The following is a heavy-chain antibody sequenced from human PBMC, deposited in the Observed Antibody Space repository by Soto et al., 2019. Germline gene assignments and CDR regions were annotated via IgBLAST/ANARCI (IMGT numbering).Heavy chain of an antibody. CDR3: ARHVSGVSGYGYYFDY. J-gene: IGHJ4*02. D-gene: IGHD5-12*01. Sequence: SETLSLTCTVSGGSISSSSYYWGWIRQPPGKGLEWIGSIYYSGSTYYNPSLKSRVTISVDTSKNQFSLKLSSVTAADTAVYYCARHVSGVSGYGYYFDYWGQGTLVTVSS. V-gene: IGHV4-39*01. CDR2: IYYSGST. CDR1: GGSISSSSYY.